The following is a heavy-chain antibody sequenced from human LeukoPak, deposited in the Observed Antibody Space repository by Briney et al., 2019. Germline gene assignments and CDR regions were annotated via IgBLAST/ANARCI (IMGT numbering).Heavy chain of an antibody. D-gene: IGHD3-3*01. V-gene: IGHV4-61*02. CDR2: IYTSGSS. CDR3: ARDKWSGFDY. CDR1: GGSIGSGSYY. Sequence: PSETLSLTCTVSGGSIGSGSYYWSWIRQPAGKGLEWIGRIYTSGSSNYNPSLKSRVTISVDTSKNQVSLKLSSVTAADTAVYYCARDKWSGFDYWGQGTLVTVSS. J-gene: IGHJ4*02.